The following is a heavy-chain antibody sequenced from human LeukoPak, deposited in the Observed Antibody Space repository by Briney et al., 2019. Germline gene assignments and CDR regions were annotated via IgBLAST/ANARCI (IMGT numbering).Heavy chain of an antibody. V-gene: IGHV3-9*03. Sequence: LAGGSLRLSCAASGFTFDDYAMHWVRQAPGKGLEWVSGISWNSASRGYADSVKGRFTISRDNAKNSLYLQMNSLRAEDMALYYCAREGMGRRAFDIWGQGTMVTVSS. CDR2: ISWNSASR. CDR3: AREGMGRRAFDI. J-gene: IGHJ3*02. CDR1: GFTFDDYA. D-gene: IGHD3-10*01.